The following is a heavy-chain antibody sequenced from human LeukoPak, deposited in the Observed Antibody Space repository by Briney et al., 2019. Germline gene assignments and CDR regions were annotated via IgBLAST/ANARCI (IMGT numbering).Heavy chain of an antibody. Sequence: GGALRLSCAASGFTFDDYAMHWVRQVPGKGVEGVSGISWNSGNIGSADSVMGRFTISRDNAKNSLYLQMNSLRAEDTALYYCAKAIGYSYGTPYFDYWGQGTLVTVSS. V-gene: IGHV3-9*01. CDR2: ISWNSGNI. CDR3: AKAIGYSYGTPYFDY. J-gene: IGHJ4*02. CDR1: GFTFDDYA. D-gene: IGHD5-18*01.